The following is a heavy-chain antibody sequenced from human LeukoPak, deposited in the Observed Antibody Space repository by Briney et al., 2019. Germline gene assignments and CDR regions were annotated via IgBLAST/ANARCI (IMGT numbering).Heavy chain of an antibody. CDR1: GDSITGSSNY. J-gene: IGHJ4*02. CDR3: ARDWGYYPSGRGYFDS. Sequence: RPSETLSLTCTVSGDSITGSSNYWGWIRQPPGKGLEWIGSVYHRGTTYYSPSLKSQVTISIDTSRSQFSLNLTSVTAADTGIYYCARDWGYYPSGRGYFDSWGQGTLVTVSS. D-gene: IGHD3-10*01. CDR2: VYHRGTT. V-gene: IGHV4-39*07.